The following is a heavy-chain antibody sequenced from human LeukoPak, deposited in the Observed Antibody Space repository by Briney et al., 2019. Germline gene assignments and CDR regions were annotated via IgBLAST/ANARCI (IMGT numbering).Heavy chain of an antibody. V-gene: IGHV4-34*01. CDR1: GGSFSGYY. J-gene: IGHJ4*02. CDR2: INHSGST. D-gene: IGHD3-22*01. CDR3: ARGGDYYDSSGYYHFDY. Sequence: SETLSLTCAVYGGSFSGYYWSWIRHPPGKGLEWIVEINHSGSTNYNPSLKSRVTISVDTSKNQFSLKLSSVTAADTAVYYCARGGDYYDSSGYYHFDYWGQGTLVTVSS.